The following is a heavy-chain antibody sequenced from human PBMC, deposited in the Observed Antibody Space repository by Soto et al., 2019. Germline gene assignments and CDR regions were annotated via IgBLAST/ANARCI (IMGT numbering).Heavy chain of an antibody. V-gene: IGHV3-21*04. CDR2: ISSSSSYI. CDR3: ARGSSWSHIDY. CDR1: GFTFSSYS. D-gene: IGHD6-13*01. Sequence: PGGSLRLSCAASGFTFSSYSMNWVRQAPGKGLEWVSSISSSSSYIYYADSVKGRFTISRDNAKNSLYLQMNSLKTEDTAVYYCARGSSWSHIDYWGQGTLVTVSS. J-gene: IGHJ4*02.